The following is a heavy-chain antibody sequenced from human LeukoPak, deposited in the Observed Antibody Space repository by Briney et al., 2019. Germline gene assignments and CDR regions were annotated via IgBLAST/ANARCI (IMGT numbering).Heavy chain of an antibody. CDR2: IYTSGST. Sequence: SETLSLTCTVSDGSISSYYWSWIRQPAGKGLEWIGRIYTSGSTNYNASLKSRVSMSVDTSKNQFSLKLSSVTAADTAVFYCARENSGSYREFDYWGQGTLVTVSS. CDR3: ARENSGSYREFDY. J-gene: IGHJ4*02. CDR1: DGSISSYY. V-gene: IGHV4-4*07. D-gene: IGHD1-26*01.